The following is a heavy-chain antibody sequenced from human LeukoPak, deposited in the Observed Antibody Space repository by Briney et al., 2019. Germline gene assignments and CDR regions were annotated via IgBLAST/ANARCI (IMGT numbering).Heavy chain of an antibody. CDR1: GGSFSGYY. Sequence: PSETLSLTCAVYGGSFSGYYWSWIRQPPGKGLEWIGEINHSGSTNYNPSLKSRVTISVDTSKNQFSLKLSSVTAADTAVYYCARGGDERYNWFDPWGQGTLVTVSS. D-gene: IGHD3-10*01. V-gene: IGHV4-34*01. CDR2: INHSGST. CDR3: ARGGDERYNWFDP. J-gene: IGHJ5*02.